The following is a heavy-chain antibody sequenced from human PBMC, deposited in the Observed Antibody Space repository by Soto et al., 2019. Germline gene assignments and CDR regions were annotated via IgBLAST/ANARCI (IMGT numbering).Heavy chain of an antibody. Sequence: SETLSLTCTVSGGSISSGDYYWSWIRQPPGKGLEWIGYIYYSGSTYYNPSLKSRVTISVDTSKNQFSLKLSSVTAADTAVYYCARAPIVVVTPYYFDYWGQGTLVTVSS. D-gene: IGHD3-22*01. CDR3: ARAPIVVVTPYYFDY. J-gene: IGHJ4*02. CDR1: GGSISSGDYY. CDR2: IYYSGST. V-gene: IGHV4-30-4*01.